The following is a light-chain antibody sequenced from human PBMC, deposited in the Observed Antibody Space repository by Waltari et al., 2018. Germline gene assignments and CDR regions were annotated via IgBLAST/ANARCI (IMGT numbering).Light chain of an antibody. CDR3: QSYDSSLSDSYV. V-gene: IGLV1-40*01. CDR1: SSNIGADYA. CDR2: GNN. Sequence: QSVLTQPPSVSGAPGQRVTISCTGSSSNIGADYAVHWYQQLPGTAPQLLIYGNNNRPSGVPDRFSGSKSGTSASLAITGLQAEDEADYFCQSYDSSLSDSYVFGTGTKVTVL. J-gene: IGLJ1*01.